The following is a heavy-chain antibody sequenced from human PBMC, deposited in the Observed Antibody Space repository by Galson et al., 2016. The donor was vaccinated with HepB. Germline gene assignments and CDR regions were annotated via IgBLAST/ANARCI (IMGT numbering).Heavy chain of an antibody. CDR2: INVYNGHT. J-gene: IGHJ5*02. D-gene: IGHD3-16*01. CDR3: ARAWGSWFDP. Sequence: SVKVSCKASGFVFTSYGISWVRQAPGQGLEWMGWINVYNGHTNYAQKFQGRVTMTTDISTSTAYMELRSLRSDDTAVYYCARAWGSWFDPWGQGSLVTVSS. V-gene: IGHV1-18*01. CDR1: GFVFTSYG.